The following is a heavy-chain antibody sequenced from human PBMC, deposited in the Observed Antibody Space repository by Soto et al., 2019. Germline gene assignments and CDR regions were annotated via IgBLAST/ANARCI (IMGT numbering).Heavy chain of an antibody. CDR1: GYTFTGYY. CDR2: INPNSGGT. CDR3: ARGPVAGTRGYYYYYGMDV. Sequence: GASVKVSGKASGYTFTGYYMHWVRQAPGQGLEWMGWINPNSGGTNYAQKFQGWVTMTRDTSISTAYMELSRLRSDDTAVYYCARGPVAGTRGYYYYYGMDVWGQGTTVTVSS. D-gene: IGHD6-19*01. V-gene: IGHV1-2*04. J-gene: IGHJ6*02.